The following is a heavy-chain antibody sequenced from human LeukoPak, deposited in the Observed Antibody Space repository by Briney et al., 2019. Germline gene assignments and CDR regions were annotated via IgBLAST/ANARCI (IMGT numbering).Heavy chain of an antibody. J-gene: IGHJ5*02. D-gene: IGHD3-10*01. Sequence: SETLSLTCTVSGGSISSSSYYWGWIRQPPGKGLEWIGYIYHSGSTYYNPSLKSRVTISVDRSKNQFSLKLSSVTAADTAVYYCARGIQRGITMVRGVLRFDPWGQGTLVTVSS. V-gene: IGHV4-39*07. CDR1: GGSISSSSYY. CDR2: IYHSGST. CDR3: ARGIQRGITMVRGVLRFDP.